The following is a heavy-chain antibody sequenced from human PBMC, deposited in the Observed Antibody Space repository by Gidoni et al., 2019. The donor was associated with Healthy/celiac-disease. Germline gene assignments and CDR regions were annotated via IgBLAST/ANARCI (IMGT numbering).Heavy chain of an antibody. D-gene: IGHD5-18*01. V-gene: IGHV3-7*01. J-gene: IGHJ4*02. CDR2: IKQDGSEK. Sequence: EVQLVESGGGLVQPGGSLRLSCAASGFTFSSYWMSWVRQAPGKGLEWVANIKQDGSEKYYVDSVKGRFTISRDNAKNSLYLQMNSLRAEDTAVYYCARVGDTAMGAHYFDYWGQGTLVTVSS. CDR3: ARVGDTAMGAHYFDY. CDR1: GFTFSSYW.